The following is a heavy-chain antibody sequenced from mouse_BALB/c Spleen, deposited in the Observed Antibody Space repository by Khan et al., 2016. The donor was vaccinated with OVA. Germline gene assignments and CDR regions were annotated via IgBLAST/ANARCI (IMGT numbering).Heavy chain of an antibody. CDR1: GFTFSNYA. CDR3: ARTPGYYGSNYFDY. V-gene: IGHV5-9-1*01. J-gene: IGHJ2*01. Sequence: EVELVESGGGLVKPGGSLKFSCAASGFTFSNYAMSWVRQTPEKRLEWVATISSAGSFLYYPDSVKGRFTIYRDNAKNTLYMQMSSLRSEDTSMYYCARTPGYYGSNYFDYWGHGTTLTVSS. CDR2: ISSAGSFL. D-gene: IGHD1-1*01.